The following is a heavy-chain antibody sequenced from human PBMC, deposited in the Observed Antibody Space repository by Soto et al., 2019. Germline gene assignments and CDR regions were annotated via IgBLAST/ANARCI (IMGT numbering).Heavy chain of an antibody. CDR1: GFTFSTYT. V-gene: IGHV3-21*01. CDR3: ARDGESFSSTNCYWKWFDR. J-gene: IGHJ5*02. D-gene: IGHD2-2*01. CDR2: ISNNSTSI. Sequence: EVQLVESGGGLVKPGGSLRLSCTASGFTFSTYTMNWVRQAPGKGLEWVSSISNNSTSIYYADSVRGRFTISRDNAKKSLYVQMSVLRAEDTAVYYCARDGESFSSTNCYWKWFDRWGQGTLVTVSS.